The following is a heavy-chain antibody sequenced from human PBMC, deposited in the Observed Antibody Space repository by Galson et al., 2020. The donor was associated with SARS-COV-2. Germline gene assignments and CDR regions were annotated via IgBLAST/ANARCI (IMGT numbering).Heavy chain of an antibody. V-gene: IGHV4-34*01. CDR2: VNHSGRT. D-gene: IGHD3-22*01. CDR3: SRADYFDSSDYYVSSFDY. Sequence: SETLSLTCAVYGGSFSGYYWSWIRQPPGKGLEWIGDVNHSGRTNYNPSLKSRVTISVDTSKNQFSLKLSSVTAADTAVYYCSRADYFDSSDYYVSSFDYWGQGTLVTVTS. J-gene: IGHJ4*02. CDR1: GGSFSGYY.